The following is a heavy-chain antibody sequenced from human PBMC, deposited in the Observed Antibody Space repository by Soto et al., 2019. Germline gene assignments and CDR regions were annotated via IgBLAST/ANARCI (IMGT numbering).Heavy chain of an antibody. CDR1: GGSISSGDYY. D-gene: IGHD4-17*01. CDR2: IYYSGST. V-gene: IGHV4-30-4*01. Sequence: QVQLQESGPGLVKPSQTLSLTCTVSGGSISSGDYYWSWIRQPPGKGLEWIGYIYYSGSTYYNPSLKCPVTTTIDTSKNQYSLTLRSVTAADTAVYYCALYGGNSVYLDCWGQGTLVPVSS. CDR3: ALYGGNSVYLDC. J-gene: IGHJ4*02.